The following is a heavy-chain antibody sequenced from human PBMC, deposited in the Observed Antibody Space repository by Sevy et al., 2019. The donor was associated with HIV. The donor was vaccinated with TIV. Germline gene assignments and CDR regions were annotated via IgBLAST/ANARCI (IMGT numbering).Heavy chain of an antibody. J-gene: IGHJ5*02. CDR1: GFNFSPYA. V-gene: IGHV3-30*18. CDR3: AKEGYYYDSRSSDWFDP. D-gene: IGHD3-22*01. Sequence: GGSLRLSCAASGFNFSPYALHWVRQVPGKGLEWVATISSDGSKRYYTDSVKGRFSISRDNSKNTLYLQMNNLTPEDTAVFYCAKEGYYYDSRSSDWFDPWSQGALVTVSS. CDR2: ISSDGSKR.